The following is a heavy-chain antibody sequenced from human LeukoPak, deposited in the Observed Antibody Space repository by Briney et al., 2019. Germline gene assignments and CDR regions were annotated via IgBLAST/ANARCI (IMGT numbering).Heavy chain of an antibody. J-gene: IGHJ3*02. CDR3: ARTGYSSGWYRHDAFDI. D-gene: IGHD6-19*01. CDR1: GGSINTNSYY. V-gene: IGHV4-39*07. Sequence: SETLSLTCTVSGGSINTNSYYWVWIRQPPGKGLEWIGTTYYTGSSFYNPSLKSRVTISVDTSKNQFSLKLSSVTAADTAVYYCARTGYSSGWYRHDAFDIWGQGTMVTVSS. CDR2: TYYTGSS.